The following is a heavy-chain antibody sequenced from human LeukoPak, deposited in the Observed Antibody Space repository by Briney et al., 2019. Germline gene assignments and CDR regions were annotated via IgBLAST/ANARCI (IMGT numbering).Heavy chain of an antibody. Sequence: GGSLRLSCAASGFTFSSYWMGWVRQAPGKGLEWVADIKQDGSEENYVDPVKGRFTISRDNARNSLYLQMNSLRVEDTAVYYCARELWPGDYWGQGILVSVSS. V-gene: IGHV3-7*01. CDR3: ARELWPGDY. CDR1: GFTFSSYW. CDR2: IKQDGSEE. J-gene: IGHJ4*02. D-gene: IGHD3-10*01.